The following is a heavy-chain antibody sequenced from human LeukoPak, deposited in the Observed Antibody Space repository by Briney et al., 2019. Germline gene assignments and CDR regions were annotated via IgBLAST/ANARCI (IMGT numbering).Heavy chain of an antibody. V-gene: IGHV3-23*01. CDR3: ARDGYYYGSGHFDY. Sequence: GGSLRLSCTASGFPFSSYAMSWVRQAPGKGLEWVSTVSGSGRNTYYADSVKGRFTISRDNAKNSLYLQMNSLRAEDTAVYYCARDGYYYGSGHFDYWGQGTLVTVSS. D-gene: IGHD3-10*01. CDR1: GFPFSSYA. J-gene: IGHJ4*02. CDR2: VSGSGRNT.